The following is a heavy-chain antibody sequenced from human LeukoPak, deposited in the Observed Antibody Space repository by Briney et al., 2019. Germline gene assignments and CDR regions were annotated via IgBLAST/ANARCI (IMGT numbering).Heavy chain of an antibody. CDR1: GFTFRNYV. CDR3: ARDAYGSSGYSPFDY. CDR2: TSSDLNVK. J-gene: IGHJ4*02. Sequence: GGSLGLSCAASGFTFRNYVIHWVRQAPGKGLEWVAVTSSDLNVKLYADSVKGRFTISRDNSRSTLYLQMNSLRDEDTAVYYCARDAYGSSGYSPFDYWGQGTLVTVSS. V-gene: IGHV3-30-3*01. D-gene: IGHD3-22*01.